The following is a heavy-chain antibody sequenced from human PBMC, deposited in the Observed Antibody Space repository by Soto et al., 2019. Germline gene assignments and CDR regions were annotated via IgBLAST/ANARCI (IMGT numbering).Heavy chain of an antibody. CDR1: GGTFGSQG. D-gene: IGHD5-18*01. Sequence: GXSVKVSCEASGGTFGSQGIAWVRQAPGQGLEWMGGFIAMLGTPTYAKKVQGRATISADESLTSSYLELRSLRSEDAGVYFCARGAMANFDYWGQGTVVTV. J-gene: IGHJ4*02. V-gene: IGHV1-69*01. CDR3: ARGAMANFDY. CDR2: FIAMLGTP.